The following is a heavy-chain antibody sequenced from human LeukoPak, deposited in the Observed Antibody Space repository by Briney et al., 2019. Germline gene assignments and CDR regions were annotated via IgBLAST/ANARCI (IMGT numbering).Heavy chain of an antibody. CDR3: AKEKYYGSD. D-gene: IGHD3-10*01. J-gene: IGHJ4*02. Sequence: GGSLRLSCAASGFTFSCYAMSWVRQAPGKGLEWVSSISAGGGSTNYADSVKGRFTISRENPKNTLYLQMDGLRAEDTAVYYCAKEKYYGSDWGQGTLVTVSS. V-gene: IGHV3-23*01. CDR2: ISAGGGST. CDR1: GFTFSCYA.